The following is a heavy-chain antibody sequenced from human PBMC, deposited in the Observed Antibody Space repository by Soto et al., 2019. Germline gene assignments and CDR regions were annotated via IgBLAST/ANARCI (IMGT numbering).Heavy chain of an antibody. V-gene: IGHV3-23*01. J-gene: IGHJ4*02. Sequence: EVQLLESGGGLVQPGGSLRLSCAASGFTFSSYAMSWVRQAPGKGLEWVSAISGSGGSTYYADSVKGRFTISRDNSKNTLYLPMNSLRAEDTAVYYCAEGGLSGSYPDYWGQGTLVTVSS. CDR3: AEGGLSGSYPDY. CDR2: ISGSGGST. CDR1: GFTFSSYA. D-gene: IGHD1-26*01.